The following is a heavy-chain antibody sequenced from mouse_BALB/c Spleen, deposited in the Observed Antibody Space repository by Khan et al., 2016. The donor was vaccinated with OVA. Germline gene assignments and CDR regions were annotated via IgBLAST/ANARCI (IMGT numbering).Heavy chain of an antibody. J-gene: IGHJ3*01. D-gene: IGHD4-1*01. CDR3: TRRNWDVAWFAY. V-gene: IGHV1-5*01. Sequence: VQLQQSGTVLARPGASVKMSCKASGYTFTSYWIHWIKQRPGQGLEWLGDIYPGNTDTNYNQTFKGKAKLSAVTSTSTAYMELSSLTNEDSAVYYCTRRNWDVAWFAYWGQGTLVTVSA. CDR2: IYPGNTDT. CDR1: GYTFTSYW.